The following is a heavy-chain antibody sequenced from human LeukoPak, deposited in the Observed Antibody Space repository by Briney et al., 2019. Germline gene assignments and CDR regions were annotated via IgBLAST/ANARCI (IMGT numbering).Heavy chain of an antibody. CDR2: ISYDGSNK. D-gene: IGHD5-18*01. CDR1: GFTFSSYA. Sequence: GGSLRLSCAASGFTFSSYAMHWVRQAPDKGLEWVAVISYDGSNKYYADSVKGRFTISRDNSKNTLYLQMNSLRAEDTAVYYCARGVYSYGYIGGFFDYWGQGTLVTVSS. CDR3: ARGVYSYGYIGGFFDY. J-gene: IGHJ4*02. V-gene: IGHV3-30-3*01.